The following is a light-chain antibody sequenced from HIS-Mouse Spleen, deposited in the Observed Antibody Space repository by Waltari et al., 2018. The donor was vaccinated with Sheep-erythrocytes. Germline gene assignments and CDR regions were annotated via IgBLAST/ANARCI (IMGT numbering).Light chain of an antibody. CDR3: CSYAGSYNHV. Sequence: QSALTQPASVSGSPGQSITISCTGTSSDVGGYNYRSWYQQHPGKAPKLMIYDVSRRPSGVPDRFSGYKSGNTASLTISGLQAEDEADYYCCSYAGSYNHVFATGTKVTVL. CDR1: SSDVGGYNY. V-gene: IGLV2-11*01. CDR2: DVS. J-gene: IGLJ1*01.